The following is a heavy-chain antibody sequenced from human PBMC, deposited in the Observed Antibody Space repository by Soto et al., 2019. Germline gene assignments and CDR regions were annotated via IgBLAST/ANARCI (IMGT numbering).Heavy chain of an antibody. J-gene: IGHJ6*02. CDR3: ARGVRGGYYYYRMDV. V-gene: IGHV4-59*01. D-gene: IGHD3-22*01. Sequence: SETLSLTCTVSGGSISSYYLSWIRQLPGKGLKWLGYIDYSASTHYHPSLKRRLTITVDTSKNQYSLKLSYVTAADTAVYYCARGVRGGYYYYRMDVWGQGTTVTVSS. CDR2: IDYSAST. CDR1: GGSISSYY.